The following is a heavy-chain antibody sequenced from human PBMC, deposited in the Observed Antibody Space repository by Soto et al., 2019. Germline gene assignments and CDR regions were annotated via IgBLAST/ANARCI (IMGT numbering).Heavy chain of an antibody. CDR3: AKDAVTMFRGVIRHDY. J-gene: IGHJ4*02. Sequence: EVQLLESGGGLVQPAVSLRLSCAASGFTFSSYAMSWVRQAPRKGLEWVSAISGSAGSTYYADSVKGRFTISRDNSKNRLYRQMNGMSAEVTAVYYCAKDAVTMFRGVIRHDYWCRGALVTVSS. D-gene: IGHD3-10*01. CDR2: ISGSAGST. V-gene: IGHV3-23*01. CDR1: GFTFSSYA.